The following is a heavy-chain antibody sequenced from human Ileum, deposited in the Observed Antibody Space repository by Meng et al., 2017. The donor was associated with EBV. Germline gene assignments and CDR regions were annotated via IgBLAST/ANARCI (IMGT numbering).Heavy chain of an antibody. J-gene: IGHJ4*02. V-gene: IGHV4-61*08. D-gene: IGHD6-19*01. CDR3: ARDGYSSGSD. CDR1: GGSVSSGGNY. CDR2: IYNSGST. Sequence: QARLQESGPGLVKPSETLSLTFSVSGGSVSSGGNYWSWIRQPPGKGLEWIGYIYNSGSTNYNPSLKSRVTISVDTSKNQFSLKLSSVTAADTAVYYCARDGYSSGSDWGQGTLVTVSS.